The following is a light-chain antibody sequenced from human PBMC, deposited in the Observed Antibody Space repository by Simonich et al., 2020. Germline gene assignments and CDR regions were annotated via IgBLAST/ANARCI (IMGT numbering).Light chain of an antibody. Sequence: DIVMTQTPLSLSVTPGQPASISCKSSQSLLHIDGKTYLYSYLQKPGQSPQLRIYEVSNRCTGVPDRFSGSGSGTDFTLKISRVEAEDVGVYYCMQALQTPYTFGQGTKLEIK. CDR2: EVS. CDR3: MQALQTPYT. J-gene: IGKJ2*01. V-gene: IGKV2-29*03. CDR1: QSLLHIDGKTY.